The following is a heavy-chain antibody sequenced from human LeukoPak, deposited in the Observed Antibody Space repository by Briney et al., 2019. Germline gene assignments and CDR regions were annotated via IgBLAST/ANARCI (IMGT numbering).Heavy chain of an antibody. J-gene: IGHJ6*02. D-gene: IGHD6-19*01. V-gene: IGHV3-23*01. CDR3: AKSIAVAGTGYYYYYGMDV. CDR2: ISGSGGST. Sequence: GGSLRLSCAASKFAFSSYAMSWVRQAPGKGLEWVSAISGSGGSTYYADSVKGRFTISRDNSKNTLYLQMNSLRAEDTAVYYCAKSIAVAGTGYYYYYGMDVWGQGTTVTVSS. CDR1: KFAFSSYA.